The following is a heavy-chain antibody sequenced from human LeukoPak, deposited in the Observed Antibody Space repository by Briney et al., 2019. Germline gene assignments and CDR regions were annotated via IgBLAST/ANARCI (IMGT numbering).Heavy chain of an antibody. V-gene: IGHV4-39*02. D-gene: IGHD6-19*01. CDR2: ICYSGST. CDR3: ARLDQWLVTYYFDY. CDR1: GGSISSSSYY. J-gene: IGHJ4*02. Sequence: PSETLSLTCTVSGGSISSSSYYWGWLRQPPGKGLEWIGSICYSGSTYYNPSLKSRVTISVDTSKNHFSLKLSSVTAADTAVYYCARLDQWLVTYYFDYWGQGTLVTVSS.